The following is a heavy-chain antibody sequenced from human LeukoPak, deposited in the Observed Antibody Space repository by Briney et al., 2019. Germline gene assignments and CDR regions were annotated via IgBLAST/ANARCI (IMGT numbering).Heavy chain of an antibody. Sequence: ASVKVSCKASGYTFTSYYMHWVRQAPGQGLEWMGIINPSGGSTSYAQKFQGRVTMTRDTSTSTVYMELSSLRSEDTAVYYCARDRVTHNGLGIQDYWGQGTLVTVSS. CDR3: ARDRVTHNGLGIQDY. J-gene: IGHJ4*02. CDR2: INPSGGST. CDR1: GYTFTSYY. V-gene: IGHV1-46*01. D-gene: IGHD7-27*01.